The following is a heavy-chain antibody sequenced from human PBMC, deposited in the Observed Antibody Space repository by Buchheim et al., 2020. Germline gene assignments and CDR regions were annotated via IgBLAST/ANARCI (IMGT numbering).Heavy chain of an antibody. CDR3: AGDRRAATGRWDNCFDP. D-gene: IGHD6-13*01. Sequence: EVQLFESGGGLGQPGESLRLSCTASGFTFSGYDMTWVRQAPGKGLEWVSSISGNGETTYYADSVLGRFSISRDNSKSTLHLRMNNLRVEDTASYYCAGDRRAATGRWDNCFDPWGQG. CDR1: GFTFSGYD. CDR2: ISGNGETT. J-gene: IGHJ5*02. V-gene: IGHV3-23*01.